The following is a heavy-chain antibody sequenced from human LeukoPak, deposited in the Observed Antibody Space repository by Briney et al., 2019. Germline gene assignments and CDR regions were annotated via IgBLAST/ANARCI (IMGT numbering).Heavy chain of an antibody. J-gene: IGHJ4*02. CDR3: AGPRDYSPFDY. D-gene: IGHD4-11*01. V-gene: IGHV3-30*04. CDR2: ISDDGTSI. CDR1: GFSFSTYA. Sequence: GGSLRLSCAASGFSFSTYAMQWVRQAPGKGLEWVAVISDDGTSIYYADSVQGRFTISRDNSKNTLHLQINSLRAEDTAVYYCAGPRDYSPFDYWGQGALVTVSS.